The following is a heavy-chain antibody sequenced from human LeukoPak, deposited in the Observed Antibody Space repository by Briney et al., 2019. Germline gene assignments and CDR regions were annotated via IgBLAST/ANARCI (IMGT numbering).Heavy chain of an antibody. CDR3: ARGSGRYVMVDW. V-gene: IGHV3-49*03. CDR2: IRSKVYGGAP. D-gene: IGHD6-19*01. J-gene: IGHJ4*02. Sequence: GGSLRLSCSASGFTLADFTMSWFRQSPGQGLEWVGFIRSKVYGGAPEHAASVAARFTVSRDDSTSIAYLQMNSLQAEDTAVYYCARGSGRYVMVDWWGQGTLVTVSS. CDR1: GFTLADFT.